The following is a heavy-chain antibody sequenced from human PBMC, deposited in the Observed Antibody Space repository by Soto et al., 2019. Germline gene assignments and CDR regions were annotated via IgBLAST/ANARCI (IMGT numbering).Heavy chain of an antibody. CDR3: ARHPGGRGYYYGMDV. CDR1: GGTFSSYA. D-gene: IGHD2-15*01. Sequence: QVQLVQSGAEVKKPGSSVKVSCKASGGTFSSYAISWVRQAPGQGLEWMGGIIPIFGTANYAQKSQGRVTITSDEPTSTAYMELRSLRSEDTAVYYCARHPGGRGYYYGMDVWGQGTTVTVSS. CDR2: IIPIFGTA. J-gene: IGHJ6*02. V-gene: IGHV1-69*05.